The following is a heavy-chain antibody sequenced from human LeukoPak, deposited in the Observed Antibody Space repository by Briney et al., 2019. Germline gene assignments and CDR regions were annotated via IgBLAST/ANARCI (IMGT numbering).Heavy chain of an antibody. V-gene: IGHV3-30-3*01. CDR2: ISYDGSNK. D-gene: IGHD4-17*01. J-gene: IGHJ4*02. CDR3: ANAEGYGDYDFYY. Sequence: GGSLRLSCAASGFTFSSYAMHWVRQAPGKGLEWVAVISYDGSNKYYADSVKGRFTISRDNSKNTLYLQMNSLSAEDTAVYYCANAEGYGDYDFYYWGQGTLVTVSS. CDR1: GFTFSSYA.